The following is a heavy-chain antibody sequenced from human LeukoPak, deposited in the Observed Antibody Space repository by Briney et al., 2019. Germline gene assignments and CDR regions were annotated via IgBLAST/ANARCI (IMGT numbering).Heavy chain of an antibody. Sequence: SETLSLTCAVYGGSFSGYYWSWIRQPPGKGLEWIGEMNHSGSTNYNPSLKSRVTISVDTSKNQFSLKLSSVTAADTAVYYCARGVVVVPANYYYYGMDVWGQGTTVTVSS. CDR3: ARGVVVVPANYYYYGMDV. V-gene: IGHV4-34*01. J-gene: IGHJ6*02. CDR1: GGSFSGYY. CDR2: MNHSGST. D-gene: IGHD2-2*01.